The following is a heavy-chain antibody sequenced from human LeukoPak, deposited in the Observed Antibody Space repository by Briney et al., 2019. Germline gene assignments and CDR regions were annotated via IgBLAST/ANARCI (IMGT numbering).Heavy chain of an antibody. CDR2: IIPILGIA. J-gene: IGHJ4*02. Sequence: GSSVKVSCKASGGTFSSYAISWVRQAPGQGLEWMGRIIPILGIANYAQKFQGRVTMTRDTSISTAYMELSRLRSDDTAVYYCARDYAVVDSWGFDYWGQGTLVTVSS. V-gene: IGHV1-69*04. CDR3: ARDYAVVDSWGFDY. D-gene: IGHD2-15*01. CDR1: GGTFSSYA.